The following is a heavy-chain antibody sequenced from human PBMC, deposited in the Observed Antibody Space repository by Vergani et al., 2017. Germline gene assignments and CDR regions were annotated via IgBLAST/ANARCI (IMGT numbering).Heavy chain of an antibody. CDR2: IYPGDSDT. V-gene: IGHV5-51*01. D-gene: IGHD3-22*01. J-gene: IGHJ6*02. CDR3: ARYRYYYDSSGSLNYYYYYGMDF. Sequence: EVQLVQSGAEVKKPGESLKISCKGSGYSFTSYWIGWVRQMTGKGLEWMGIIYPGDSDTRYSPSFQGQVTISADKSISTAYLQWSSLKASDTAMYYCARYRYYYDSSGSLNYYYYYGMDFWGQGTTVTVSS. CDR1: GYSFTSYW.